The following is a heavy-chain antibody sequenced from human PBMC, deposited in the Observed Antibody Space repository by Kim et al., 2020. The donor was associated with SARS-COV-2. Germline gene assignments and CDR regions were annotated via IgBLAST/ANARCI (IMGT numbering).Heavy chain of an antibody. V-gene: IGHV3-64D*06. CDR1: GFAFSSFA. J-gene: IGHJ4*02. CDR2: ISRNGDST. D-gene: IGHD2-2*01. Sequence: GGSLRLSCSASGFAFSSFAMHWVRQAPGKGLEYVSAISRNGDSTYYADSVKGRFTISRDNSRNTLYLQMSSLRAEDTAVYYCVKDPVPAVLYYFDYWGQGTLVTVSS. CDR3: VKDPVPAVLYYFDY.